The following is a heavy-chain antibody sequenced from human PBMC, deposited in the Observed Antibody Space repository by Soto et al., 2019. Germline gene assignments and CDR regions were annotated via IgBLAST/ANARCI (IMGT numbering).Heavy chain of an antibody. Sequence: QVQLVESGGGVVQPGAPLRLSCAASGFTFRNHAMHWFRQAPGKGLECLAVIAHDVSNAFYRDSVKGRFTVSRDNSKNTLYLYMNSLRSEDTGVYYCARGDREDILVVVGARPGEYGTDIWGQGTTVIFSS. D-gene: IGHD2-15*01. CDR3: ARGDREDILVVVGARPGEYGTDI. V-gene: IGHV3-30-3*01. CDR2: IAHDVSNA. J-gene: IGHJ6*02. CDR1: GFTFRNHA.